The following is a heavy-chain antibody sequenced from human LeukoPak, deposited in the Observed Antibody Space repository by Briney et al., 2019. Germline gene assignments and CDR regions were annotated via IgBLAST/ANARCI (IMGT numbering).Heavy chain of an antibody. J-gene: IGHJ4*02. CDR1: GFTFSNVW. CDR2: IKSKTDGGTA. D-gene: IGHD3/OR15-3a*01. V-gene: IGHV3-15*01. CDR3: APERDWNFDF. Sequence: GGSLRLSCAASGFTFSNVWMSWVRQDPGKGLEWVARIKSKTDGGTADHAASVKGRFTISRDDSENTLYLQMNSLKTEDTAVYYCAPERDWNFDFWGQGTLVTVSS.